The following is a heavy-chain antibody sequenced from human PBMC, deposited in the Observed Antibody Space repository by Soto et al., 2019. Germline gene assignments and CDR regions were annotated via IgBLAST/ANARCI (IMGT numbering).Heavy chain of an antibody. CDR2: IVDGSDNT. V-gene: IGHV1-58*02. Sequence: QLQLVQSGPEVRKPGTSVKVSCKASGFTFTSSAIQWVRQARGQRLERIGWIVDGSDNTNYDQKFQQRVTINRDMSTTKDSVEVGRLRSEDTDVYYCEAGITIFVAMDVWGKGTTVIVSS. J-gene: IGHJ6*03. D-gene: IGHD3-3*01. CDR3: EAGITIFVAMDV. CDR1: GFTFTSSA.